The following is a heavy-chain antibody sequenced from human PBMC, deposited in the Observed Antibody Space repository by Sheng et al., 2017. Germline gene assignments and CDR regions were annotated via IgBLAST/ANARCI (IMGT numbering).Heavy chain of an antibody. CDR3: ARGGGSGSYYKL. J-gene: IGHJ4*02. Sequence: QVQLQQWGAGLLKPSETLSLTCAVYGGSFSGYYWSWIRQPPGKGLEWIGEINHSGSTNYNPSLKSRVTISVDTSKNQFSLKLSSVTAADTAVYYCARGGGSGSYYKLWGQGTLVTVSS. D-gene: IGHD3-10*01. V-gene: IGHV4-34*01. CDR2: INHSGST. CDR1: GGSFSGYY.